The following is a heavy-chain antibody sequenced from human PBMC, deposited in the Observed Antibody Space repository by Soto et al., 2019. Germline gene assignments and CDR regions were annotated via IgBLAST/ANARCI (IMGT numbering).Heavy chain of an antibody. Sequence: GGSLRLSCAASGFTFTNYAMSWVRQAPGKGLEWVSSISGSGGSTYYADSVKGRFTISSDISKNTLYLQMNSLRAEDTAVYYCAKEISSTWFPLDYWGQGNLVTVSS. D-gene: IGHD6-13*01. V-gene: IGHV3-23*01. CDR3: AKEISSTWFPLDY. CDR2: ISGSGGST. CDR1: GFTFTNYA. J-gene: IGHJ4*02.